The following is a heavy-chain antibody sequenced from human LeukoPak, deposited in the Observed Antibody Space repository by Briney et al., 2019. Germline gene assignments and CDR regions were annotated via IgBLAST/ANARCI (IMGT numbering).Heavy chain of an antibody. D-gene: IGHD3-22*01. CDR3: ARGTKGYYDSSGYYFDY. Sequence: GGSLRLSYAASGFTFSSYSMNWVRQAPGKGLEWVSSISSSSYIYYADSVKGRFTISRDNAKNSLYLQMNSLRAEDTAVYYCARGTKGYYDSSGYYFDYWGQGTLVTVSS. CDR2: ISSSSYI. J-gene: IGHJ4*02. CDR1: GFTFSSYS. V-gene: IGHV3-21*01.